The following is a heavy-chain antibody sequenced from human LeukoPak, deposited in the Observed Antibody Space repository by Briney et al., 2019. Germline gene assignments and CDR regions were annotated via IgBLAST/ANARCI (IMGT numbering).Heavy chain of an antibody. CDR1: GFTFSSYA. CDR2: ISYDGSNK. CDR3: AREEYDSSSSPYDY. D-gene: IGHD6-6*01. Sequence: GGSLRLSCAASGFTFSSYAMHWVRQAPGKGLEGVAVISYDGSNKYYADSVKGRFTISRDNSKNTLYLQMNSLRAEDTAVYYCAREEYDSSSSPYDYWGQGTLVTVSS. V-gene: IGHV3-30*01. J-gene: IGHJ4*02.